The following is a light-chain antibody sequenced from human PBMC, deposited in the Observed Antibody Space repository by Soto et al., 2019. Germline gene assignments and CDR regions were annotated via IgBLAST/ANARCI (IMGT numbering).Light chain of an antibody. V-gene: IGLV6-57*04. CDR2: EDN. J-gene: IGLJ2*01. CDR3: QYYDSSNPVV. Sequence: NFMLTQPHSVSESPGKTVTISCTRRSGSIASNYVQWYQQRPGSATTTVIYEDNQRPSGVPDRFSGSIDSSSNSASLNISGVKTGDEADYYCQYYDSSNPVVFGGGTKLTVL. CDR1: SGSIASNY.